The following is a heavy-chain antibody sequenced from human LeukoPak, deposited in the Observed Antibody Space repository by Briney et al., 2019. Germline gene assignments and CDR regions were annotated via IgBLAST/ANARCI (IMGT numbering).Heavy chain of an antibody. CDR3: ARGRIAARPNWFDP. D-gene: IGHD6-6*01. V-gene: IGHV4-34*01. CDR1: GGSFSGYY. Sequence: SETLSLTCAVYGGSFSGYYWSWIRQPPGRGLEWVGEINHSGSTNYTPSLKSRVTISVDTSKNHFSLKLSSVTAAETAVYYCARGRIAARPNWFDPCGQGTLVTVSS. J-gene: IGHJ5*02. CDR2: INHSGST.